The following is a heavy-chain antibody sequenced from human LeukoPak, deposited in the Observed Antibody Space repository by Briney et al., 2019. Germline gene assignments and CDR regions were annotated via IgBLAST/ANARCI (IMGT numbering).Heavy chain of an antibody. J-gene: IGHJ3*02. CDR1: GYTFTSYG. D-gene: IGHD3-22*01. CDR2: ISAYNGNT. CDR3: ARVRTYYYDSRSDAFDI. Sequence: GASVKVSCKASGYTFTSYGISWVRQAPGQGPEWMGWISAYNGNTNYAQKLQGRVTMTTDTSTSTAYMELRSLRSDDTAVYYCARVRTYYYDSRSDAFDIWGQGTMVTVSS. V-gene: IGHV1-18*01.